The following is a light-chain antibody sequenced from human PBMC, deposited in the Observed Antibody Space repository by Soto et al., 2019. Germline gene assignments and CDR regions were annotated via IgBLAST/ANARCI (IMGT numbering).Light chain of an antibody. CDR2: LNSDGSH. J-gene: IGLJ2*01. CDR1: SGHSSNA. Sequence: QPVLTQSPSASASLGASVKLTCTLSSGHSSNAIAWHQQQPEKGPRYLMNLNSDGSHSKGDGIPDRFSGSISGAERYLTISSLQSEDEADYYCQTWGTGIHVVFGGGTKLTVL. CDR3: QTWGTGIHVV. V-gene: IGLV4-69*01.